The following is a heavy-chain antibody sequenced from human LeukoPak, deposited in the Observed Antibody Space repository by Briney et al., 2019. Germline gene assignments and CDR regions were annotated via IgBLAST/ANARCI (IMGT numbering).Heavy chain of an antibody. Sequence: SETLSLTCTVSGGSISSSSYYWGWIHQPPGKGLEWIGSIYYSGGTYYNPSLKSRVTISVDTSKNQFSLKLSSVTAADTAVYYCARGLPSCYFDYWGQGTLVTVSS. D-gene: IGHD2-2*01. CDR1: GGSISSSSYY. J-gene: IGHJ4*02. V-gene: IGHV4-39*01. CDR2: IYYSGGT. CDR3: ARGLPSCYFDY.